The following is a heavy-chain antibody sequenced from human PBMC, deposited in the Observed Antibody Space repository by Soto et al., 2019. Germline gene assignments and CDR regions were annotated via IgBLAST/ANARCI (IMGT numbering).Heavy chain of an antibody. J-gene: IGHJ5*02. CDR2: ISAYNGNT. V-gene: IGHV1-18*01. CDR3: ARGVGAENYNWFDP. Sequence: ASVKVSCKASGYTFTSYGISGVRQAPGQGLEWMGWISAYNGNTNYAQKLQGRVTMTTETSTSTAYMELRSLRSDDKAVYYCARGVGAENYNWFDPFGQGTLVTVSS. CDR1: GYTFTSYG. D-gene: IGHD1-26*01.